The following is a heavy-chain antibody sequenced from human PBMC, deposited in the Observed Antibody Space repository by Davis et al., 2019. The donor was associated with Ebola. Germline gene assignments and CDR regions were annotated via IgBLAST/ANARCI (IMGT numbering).Heavy chain of an antibody. CDR1: GYSISSGYY. CDR3: AREAGATTRIYDS. V-gene: IGHV4-38-2*02. D-gene: IGHD1-26*01. CDR2: IYHSGNT. Sequence: PGGSLRLSCTVSGYSISSGYYWGWIRQPPGKGLEWIGNIYHSGNTYYNPSLKSRVTISVDTSKNQFSLKLSSVTAADTAVYYCAREAGATTRIYDSWGQGTLVTVSS. J-gene: IGHJ5*01.